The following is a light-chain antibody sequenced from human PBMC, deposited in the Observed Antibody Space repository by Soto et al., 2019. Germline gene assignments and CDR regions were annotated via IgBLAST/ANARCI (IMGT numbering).Light chain of an antibody. CDR1: NSDVGGYDY. CDR3: SSYAGTYSYV. CDR2: EVT. V-gene: IGLV2-11*01. J-gene: IGLJ1*01. Sequence: QSALTQPRSVSGSPVQSVAISCTGTNSDVGGYDYVSWYQQHPGKAPKLMVYEVTKRPSGVPDRFSGSKSGNTASLTISGLQSEDEADYYCSSYAGTYSYVFGTGTKV.